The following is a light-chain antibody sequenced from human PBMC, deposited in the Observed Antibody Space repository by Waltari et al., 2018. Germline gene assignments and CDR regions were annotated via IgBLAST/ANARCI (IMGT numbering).Light chain of an antibody. CDR1: RSNTGSNS. Sequence: QSVLPQPPSAPGTPGQRAANPCSGPRSNTGSNSVPWNQQPPGPAHKLPTHSNNQRPSGVPDRFSGSKSGTSASLAISGLQSEDEAHYYCAAWDASLNGWVFGGGTKLTVL. V-gene: IGLV1-44*01. CDR2: SNN. CDR3: AAWDASLNGWV. J-gene: IGLJ3*02.